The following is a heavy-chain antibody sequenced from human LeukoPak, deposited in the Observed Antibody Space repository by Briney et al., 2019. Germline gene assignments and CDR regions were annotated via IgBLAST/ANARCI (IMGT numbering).Heavy chain of an antibody. CDR1: GFTFSNSG. Sequence: GGSLRLSCAASGFTFSNSGMHWVRQAPGKGLEWVAVIWYDGTNKDYADSVKGRFTISRDNSKNTLYLQMSSLRAEDTAVYYCARVPRCSGGSCYSPLDYWGQGTLVTVSS. V-gene: IGHV3-33*01. CDR3: ARVPRCSGGSCYSPLDY. CDR2: IWYDGTNK. D-gene: IGHD2-15*01. J-gene: IGHJ4*02.